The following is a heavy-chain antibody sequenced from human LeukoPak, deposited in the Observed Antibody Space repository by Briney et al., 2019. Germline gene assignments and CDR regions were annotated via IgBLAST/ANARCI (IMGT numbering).Heavy chain of an antibody. V-gene: IGHV4-30-4*01. D-gene: IGHD2-15*01. CDR2: IFYSGST. Sequence: PSQTLSLTCTVSGGSISSGDYYWSWIRQPPGKGLEWIGSIFYSGSTYYNPSLKSRVTISVDTSKNQFSLKLSSVTAADTAVYYSARGARMNDYWGQGTLVTVSS. CDR1: GGSISSGDYY. CDR3: ARGARMNDY. J-gene: IGHJ4*02.